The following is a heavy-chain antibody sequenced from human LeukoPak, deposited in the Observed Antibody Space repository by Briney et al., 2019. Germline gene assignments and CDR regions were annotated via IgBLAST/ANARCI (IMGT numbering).Heavy chain of an antibody. J-gene: IGHJ5*02. CDR1: GYTFSSYD. D-gene: IGHD6-19*01. V-gene: IGHV1-8*01. CDR2: MNPNSGKT. Sequence: ASVKVSCKASGYTFSSYDINWVRQATGQGLEWMGWMNPNSGKTGYAQKFQGRVTITRDTSMSTAYMELSSLRSEDTAIYYCTRGSIAVPYNWFDPWGQGTLVTVSS. CDR3: TRGSIAVPYNWFDP.